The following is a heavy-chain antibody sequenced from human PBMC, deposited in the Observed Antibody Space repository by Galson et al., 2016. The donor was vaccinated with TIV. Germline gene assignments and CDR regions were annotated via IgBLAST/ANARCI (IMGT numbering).Heavy chain of an antibody. CDR3: AKDRGKQWLVPTDS. CDR2: ISGTGIST. Sequence: SLRLSCAASGFTFSTYALTWVRQTPGKGLEWVSTISGTGISTYYADSVKGRFTVSRDNSKSTLYLQMNSLRAEDTAIYYCAKDRGKQWLVPTDSWSQGTLVTVSS. CDR1: GFTFSTYA. V-gene: IGHV3-23*01. J-gene: IGHJ5*01. D-gene: IGHD6-19*01.